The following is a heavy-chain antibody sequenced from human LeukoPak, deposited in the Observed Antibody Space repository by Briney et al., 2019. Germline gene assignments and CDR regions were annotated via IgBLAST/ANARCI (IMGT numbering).Heavy chain of an antibody. CDR3: ARSYSFDY. CDR2: IRSTSSTI. J-gene: IGHJ4*02. Sequence: GGSLRLSCAAPGFTFSSYAMNWVRQAPGKGLEWISYIRSTSSTIYHADSVKGRFTISRDNAKNSLYLQMNSLRDEDTAVYYCARSYSFDYWGQGTLVTVSS. V-gene: IGHV3-48*02. D-gene: IGHD2-21*01. CDR1: GFTFSSYA.